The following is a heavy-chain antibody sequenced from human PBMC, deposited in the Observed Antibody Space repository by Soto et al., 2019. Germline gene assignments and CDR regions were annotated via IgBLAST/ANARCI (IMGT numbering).Heavy chain of an antibody. V-gene: IGHV6-1*01. Sequence: SQTLSLTCAISGYSVSSNSAAWNWIRQSPSRGLEWLGRTYYRSKWYNDYAVSVKSRITINPDTSKNQFSLQLNSVTPEDTAVYYCARDRDIAVAGTPFYYYYGMDVWGQGTTVTVSS. CDR3: ARDRDIAVAGTPFYYYYGMDV. CDR1: GYSVSSNSAA. CDR2: TYYRSKWYN. J-gene: IGHJ6*02. D-gene: IGHD6-19*01.